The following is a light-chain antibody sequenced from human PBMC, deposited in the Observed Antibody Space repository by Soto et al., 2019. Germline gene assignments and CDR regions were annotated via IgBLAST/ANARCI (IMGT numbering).Light chain of an antibody. CDR2: EVS. Sequence: QSVLTQPASVSGSPGQSITISCTGTSSDVGSYNLVSWYQQHPGKAPKLMIYEVSKRPSGVSNRFSGSKSGNTASLTFSGLQAEDEADYYCCSYAGSSTPVFGGGTKVTVL. J-gene: IGLJ3*02. CDR1: SSDVGSYNL. CDR3: CSYAGSSTPV. V-gene: IGLV2-23*02.